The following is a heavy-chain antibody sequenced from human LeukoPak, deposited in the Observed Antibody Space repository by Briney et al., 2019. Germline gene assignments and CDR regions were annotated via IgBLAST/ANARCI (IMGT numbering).Heavy chain of an antibody. CDR1: GGTFSSYA. D-gene: IGHD6-6*01. J-gene: IGHJ6*03. CDR2: IIPIFGTA. CDR3: ASKGSSSPRYYYYYMDV. Sequence: ASVKVSCKASGGTFSSYAISWVRQAPGQGLEWMGGIIPIFGTANYAQKFQGRVTITADKSTSTAYMELSSLRSEDTAVYYCASKGSSSPRYYYYYMDVWGKGTTVTVSS. V-gene: IGHV1-69*06.